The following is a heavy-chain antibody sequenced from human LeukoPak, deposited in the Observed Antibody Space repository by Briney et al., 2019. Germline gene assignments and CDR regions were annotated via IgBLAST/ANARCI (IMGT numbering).Heavy chain of an antibody. D-gene: IGHD3-10*01. CDR2: IYHSGTT. Sequence: PSETLSLTCAVSGYSITSSSWWGWIRQPPGKGLEWIGYIYHSGTTYYNPSLQSRVTMSVDTSKNQFSLKLSSVTAVDTAVNYCARKENVYYYFDYWGQGTLATVSS. CDR3: ARKENVYYYFDY. V-gene: IGHV4-28*01. CDR1: GYSITSSSW. J-gene: IGHJ4*02.